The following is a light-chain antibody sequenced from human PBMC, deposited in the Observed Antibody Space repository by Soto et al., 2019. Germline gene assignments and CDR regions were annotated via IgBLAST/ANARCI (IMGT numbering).Light chain of an antibody. CDR3: SSYPSSSSVV. CDR1: SSDVGGYNY. J-gene: IGLJ2*01. Sequence: QSVLTQPASVSGSPGQSITISCTGTSSDVGGYNYVSWYQHHPGKAPKLMIYDVNNRPSGLSNRFSGSKSGNTASRAVSGLHAEDEADYYCSSYPSSSSVVFGGGTKLTVL. V-gene: IGLV2-14*03. CDR2: DVN.